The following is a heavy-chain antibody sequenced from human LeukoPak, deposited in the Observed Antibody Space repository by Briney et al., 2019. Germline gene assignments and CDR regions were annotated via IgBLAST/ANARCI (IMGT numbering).Heavy chain of an antibody. CDR1: GGSISSSSYY. J-gene: IGHJ4*02. CDR2: IYYSGST. V-gene: IGHV4-39*07. Sequence: SSETLSLTCTVSGGSISSSSYYWGWIRQPPGKGLERIGSIYYSGSTYYNPSLKSRVTISVDTSKNQFSLKLSSVTAADTAVYYCARDDSSGYLPIDYWGQGTLVTVSS. D-gene: IGHD3-22*01. CDR3: ARDDSSGYLPIDY.